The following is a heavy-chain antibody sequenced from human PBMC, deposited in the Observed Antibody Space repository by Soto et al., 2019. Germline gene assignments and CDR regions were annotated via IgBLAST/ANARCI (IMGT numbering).Heavy chain of an antibody. V-gene: IGHV4-34*01. CDR1: GWSFSGYY. D-gene: IGHD3-3*01. J-gene: IGHJ4*02. CDR3: ARPVSDFWSGPLFNY. Sequence: SETLSLTCAFYGWSFSGYYWSWIRQPPGKGLEWIGEINHSGSTNYNPSLKSRVTISVDTSKNQFSLKLSSVTAADTAVYYCARPVSDFWSGPLFNYWGQGTLVTVSS. CDR2: INHSGST.